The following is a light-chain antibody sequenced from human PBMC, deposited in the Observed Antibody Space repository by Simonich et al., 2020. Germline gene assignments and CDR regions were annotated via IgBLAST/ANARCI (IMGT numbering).Light chain of an antibody. Sequence: QSALTQPASVSGSPGQSITISCTGTSSDVGSYNLVSWYKQHPGKAPKLMIYEGSKRPSGVSNSFSGSKSGNTASLTLSGLQAEDEADYYCCSYAGSSFWVFGGGTKLTVL. CDR2: EGS. CDR3: CSYAGSSFWV. V-gene: IGLV2-23*01. CDR1: SSDVGSYNL. J-gene: IGLJ3*02.